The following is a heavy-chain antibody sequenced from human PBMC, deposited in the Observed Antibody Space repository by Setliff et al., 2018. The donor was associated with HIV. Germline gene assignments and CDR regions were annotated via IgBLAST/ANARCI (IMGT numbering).Heavy chain of an antibody. CDR3: ARRRLANDSWSYRGNWFFDL. Sequence: GESLKISCRGSGYSFPNYWIGWVRQMPGKGLEWMGIINPGDSETRYNPSFQGQVTISADKSISTAYLQWSSLKASDTAMYYCARRRLANDSWSYRGNWFFDLWGRGTLVTVSS. CDR2: INPGDSET. V-gene: IGHV5-51*01. D-gene: IGHD3-10*01. CDR1: GYSFPNYW. J-gene: IGHJ2*01.